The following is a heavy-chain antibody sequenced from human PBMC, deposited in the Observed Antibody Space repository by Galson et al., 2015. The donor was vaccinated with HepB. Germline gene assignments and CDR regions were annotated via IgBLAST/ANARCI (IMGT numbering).Heavy chain of an antibody. CDR3: AREGIGDAFDI. Sequence: SLRLSCAASGFTFSSYAMHWVRQAPGKGLEWVAVRSYDGSNKYYADSVKGRFTISRDNSKNTLYLQMNSLRAEDTAVYYCAREGIGDAFDIWGQGTMVTVSS. CDR2: RSYDGSNK. D-gene: IGHD3-16*01. CDR1: GFTFSSYA. V-gene: IGHV3-30-3*01. J-gene: IGHJ3*02.